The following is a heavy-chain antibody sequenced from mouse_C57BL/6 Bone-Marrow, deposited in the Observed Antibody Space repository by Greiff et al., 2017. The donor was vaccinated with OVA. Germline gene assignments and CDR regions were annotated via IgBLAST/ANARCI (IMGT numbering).Heavy chain of an antibody. V-gene: IGHV1-80*01. CDR3: ARYLYYYGSSPFAY. CDR2: IYPGDGDT. CDR1: GYAFSSYW. J-gene: IGHJ3*01. Sequence: VQLQESGAELVKPGASVKISCKASGYAFSSYWMNWVKQRPGKGLEWIGQIYPGDGDTNYNGKFKGKATLTAAKSASTAYMQLSSLTSEDSSVYFCARYLYYYGSSPFAYWGQGTLVTVSA. D-gene: IGHD1-1*01.